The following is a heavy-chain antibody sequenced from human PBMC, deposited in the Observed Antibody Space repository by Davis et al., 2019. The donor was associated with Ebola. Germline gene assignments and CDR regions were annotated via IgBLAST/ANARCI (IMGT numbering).Heavy chain of an antibody. CDR1: VITFSSYA. CDR2: IDHSGRT. Sequence: ESLKLSCTDSVITFSSYAMTWIRQPPGRGLEWIGEIDHSGRTKYNPSLESRLTISVVTSDRYFFLNLISVTAADTALYYCARGARYRSAWFDSWGQGTLVSVSS. V-gene: IGHV4-34*01. CDR3: ARGARYRSAWFDS. D-gene: IGHD6-19*01. J-gene: IGHJ5*01.